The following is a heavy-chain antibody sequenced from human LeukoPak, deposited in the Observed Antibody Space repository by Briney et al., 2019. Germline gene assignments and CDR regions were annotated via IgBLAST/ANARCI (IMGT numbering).Heavy chain of an antibody. J-gene: IGHJ4*02. Sequence: SETLSLTCTVSGGSISSSSHHWGWIRQPPGKGLEWIGSIHFSGTTHYNPSLKSRVTTSVDTSKNRFSLKLTSVTAADTAVYYCARHFQQWLGYFDFWGQGTLVTVSS. D-gene: IGHD6-19*01. CDR1: GGSISSSSHH. CDR2: IHFSGTT. CDR3: ARHFQQWLGYFDF. V-gene: IGHV4-39*01.